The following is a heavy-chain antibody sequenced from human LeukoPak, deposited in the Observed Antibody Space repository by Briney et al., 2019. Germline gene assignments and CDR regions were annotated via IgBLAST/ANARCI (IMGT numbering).Heavy chain of an antibody. J-gene: IGHJ4*02. CDR2: ISYDGSNK. CDR3: AREGPRGNSQFDY. Sequence: GGSLRLSCAASGFTFSSYAMHWVRQAPGKGLEWVAVISYDGSNKYYADSVKGRLTISRDNSKNTLYLQMNSLRAEDTAIYYCAREGPRGNSQFDYWGQGTLVTVSS. D-gene: IGHD2/OR15-2a*01. CDR1: GFTFSSYA. V-gene: IGHV3-30*04.